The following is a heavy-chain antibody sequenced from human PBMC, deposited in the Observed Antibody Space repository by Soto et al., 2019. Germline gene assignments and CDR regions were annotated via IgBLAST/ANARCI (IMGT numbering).Heavy chain of an antibody. D-gene: IGHD4-17*01. CDR3: ARDLRYGDYESYGMDV. J-gene: IGHJ6*02. CDR2: IYYRGST. CDR1: GGSISSGGYY. V-gene: IGHV4-31*03. Sequence: QVQLQESGPGLVKPSQTLSLTCTVSGGSISSGGYYWSWIRQHPGKGLEWIGYIYYRGSTYYNPALKSRVTISVDTSKNQFSLKLSSVTAADTAVYYCARDLRYGDYESYGMDVWGQGTTVTVSS.